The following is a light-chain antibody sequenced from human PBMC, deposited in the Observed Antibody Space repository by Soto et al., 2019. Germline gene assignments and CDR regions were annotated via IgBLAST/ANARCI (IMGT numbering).Light chain of an antibody. CDR3: QQYGGSPMYT. Sequence: ETVLTQSPGTLSLSPGERATLSCRASQSLGRNFLAWYQQKPGQAPRLLIYGTSTMATGIPDRFSGSGSGADFTLTINRLEPEDFAVYYCQQYGGSPMYTFGQGTKLEIK. CDR2: GTS. CDR1: QSLGRNF. V-gene: IGKV3-20*01. J-gene: IGKJ2*01.